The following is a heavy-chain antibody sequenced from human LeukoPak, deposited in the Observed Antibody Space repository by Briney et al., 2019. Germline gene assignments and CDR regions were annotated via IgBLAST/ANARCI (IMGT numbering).Heavy chain of an antibody. J-gene: IGHJ5*02. CDR1: GYSFTSYW. Sequence: GESLKISCKGSGYSFTSYWIGWVRQMPGKGLEWMGIIYPGDSDTRHSPSFQGQVTISADKSISTAYLQWSSLKASDTAMYYCARQERYCSSTSCLNWFDPWGQGTLVTVSS. CDR3: ARQERYCSSTSCLNWFDP. V-gene: IGHV5-51*01. D-gene: IGHD2-2*01. CDR2: IYPGDSDT.